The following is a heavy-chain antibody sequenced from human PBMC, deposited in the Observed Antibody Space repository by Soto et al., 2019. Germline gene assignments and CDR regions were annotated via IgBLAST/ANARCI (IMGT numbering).Heavy chain of an antibody. CDR1: DGFITNTHYW. J-gene: IGHJ5*01. CDR3: ARVRQGCSANNCYFDP. D-gene: IGHD1-1*01. V-gene: IGHV4-4*02. CDR2: VHISGHS. Sequence: KTSETLSLTCGVSDGFITNTHYWWNWVRQSPDKGLEWIAEVHISGHSNYNPSLRSRVSVSIDSSKNQFYLNLNSVTAADTAIYYCARVRQGCSANNCYFDPWGQGTQVTVSS.